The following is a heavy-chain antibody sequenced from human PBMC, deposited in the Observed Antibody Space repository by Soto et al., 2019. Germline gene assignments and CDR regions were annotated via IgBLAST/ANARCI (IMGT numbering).Heavy chain of an antibody. J-gene: IGHJ6*02. CDR2: IWYDGSNK. Sequence: SGGSLRLSCAASGFTFSSYGMHWVRQAPGKGLEWVAVIWYDGSNKYYADSVKGRFTISRDNSKNTLYLQMNSLRAEDTAVYYCARWVGATYYYYGMDVWGQGTTVTVSS. V-gene: IGHV3-33*01. CDR3: ARWVGATYYYYGMDV. D-gene: IGHD1-26*01. CDR1: GFTFSSYG.